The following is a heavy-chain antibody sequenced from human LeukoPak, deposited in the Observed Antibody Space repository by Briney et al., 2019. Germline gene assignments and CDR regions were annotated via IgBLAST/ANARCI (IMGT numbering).Heavy chain of an antibody. CDR2: IKQDGSEE. Sequence: PGGSLRLSCAASRFTFSDYWMNWVRQAPGKRPEWVANIKQDGSEETYVDSVKGRFTISRDNARDSLFLQMNSLRVEDTALYFCARAADRNYDNTAYRAFDIWGQGTMVTVSS. J-gene: IGHJ3*02. CDR3: ARAADRNYDNTAYRAFDI. D-gene: IGHD3-22*01. CDR1: RFTFSDYW. V-gene: IGHV3-7*01.